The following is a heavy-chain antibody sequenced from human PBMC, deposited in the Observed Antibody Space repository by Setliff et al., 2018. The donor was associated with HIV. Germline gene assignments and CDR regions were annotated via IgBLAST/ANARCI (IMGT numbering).Heavy chain of an antibody. CDR3: ARGTTPDRYSYGYFGY. CDR1: GGSISSYY. CDR2: IYYSGST. J-gene: IGHJ4*02. V-gene: IGHV4-59*01. D-gene: IGHD5-18*01. Sequence: SETLSLTCTVSGGSISSYYWNWIQQPPGKGLEWIGYIYYSGSTNYNPSLKSRATISVDTSKNQFSLKLTSVTAADTAVYYCARGTTPDRYSYGYFGYWGQGTLVTVSS.